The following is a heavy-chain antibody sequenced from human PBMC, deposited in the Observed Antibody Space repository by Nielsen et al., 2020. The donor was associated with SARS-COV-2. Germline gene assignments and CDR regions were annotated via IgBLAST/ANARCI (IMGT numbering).Heavy chain of an antibody. Sequence: ASVKVSCKTSGYSFTDYYMHWVRQAPGQGLEWMGWISPKSGATNYAQKFQGRVTMTEDTSTDTAYMELSSLRSEDTAVYYCATEGIWGQGTLVSVSS. J-gene: IGHJ4*02. D-gene: IGHD2-15*01. CDR1: GYSFTDYY. CDR3: ATEGI. CDR2: ISPKSGAT. V-gene: IGHV1-2*02.